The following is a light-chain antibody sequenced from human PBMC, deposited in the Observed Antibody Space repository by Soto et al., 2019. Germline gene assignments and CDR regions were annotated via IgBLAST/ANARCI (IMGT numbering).Light chain of an antibody. CDR3: QQYGRSPGLLT. CDR2: EAS. J-gene: IGKJ3*01. CDR1: QSVTSNY. Sequence: EIVLTQSPGTLSLSPGERVTLSGRASQSVTSNYIAWYQQKPGQAPRLLIYEASTRATCIPDRFSGSGSGTDFTLIISRLEPEDFAVYYCQQYGRSPGLLTFGPGTKVDI. V-gene: IGKV3-20*01.